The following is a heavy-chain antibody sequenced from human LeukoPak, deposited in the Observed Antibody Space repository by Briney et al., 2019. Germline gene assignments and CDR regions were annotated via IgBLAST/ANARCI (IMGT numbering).Heavy chain of an antibody. Sequence: SETLSLTCTVSGGSISSRSYYWGWIRQPPGKGLEWIGSIYYSGSTHYNPSLKSRVTISVDTSKNQFSLKLSSVTAADTAVYYCATQGFGELLVRPNYYYYGMDVWGQGTTVTVSS. CDR3: ATQGFGELLVRPNYYYYGMDV. J-gene: IGHJ6*02. D-gene: IGHD3-10*01. CDR1: GGSISSRSYY. V-gene: IGHV4-39*01. CDR2: IYYSGST.